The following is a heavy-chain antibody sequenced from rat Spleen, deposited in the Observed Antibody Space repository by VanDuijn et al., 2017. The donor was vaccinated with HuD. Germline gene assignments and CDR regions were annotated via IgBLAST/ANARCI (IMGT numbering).Heavy chain of an antibody. J-gene: IGHJ2*01. CDR2: ITYSGNT. Sequence: EVQLQESGPGLVKPSQSFSLTCSVTGYSITSNYWGWIRKYPGNKMEWMGYITYSGNTSHNPSLKSRISIPRDTSKNQFFLQLNSVTTEDAATYYCARWTYYGYNVLFDYWGQGVMVTVSS. CDR1: GYSITSNY. V-gene: IGHV3-1*01. D-gene: IGHD1-9*01. CDR3: ARWTYYGYNVLFDY.